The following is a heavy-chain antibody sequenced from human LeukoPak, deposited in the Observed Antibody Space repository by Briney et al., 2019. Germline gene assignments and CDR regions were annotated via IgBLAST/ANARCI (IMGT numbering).Heavy chain of an antibody. Sequence: GGSLRLSCAASVFTFSSYWMSWVRQAPGKGLEWVANIKQDGSEKYYVDSVKGRFTISRDNAKNSLYLQMNSLRAEDTAVYYCARTAVADYDYFDYWGQGTLVTVSS. CDR1: VFTFSSYW. J-gene: IGHJ4*02. CDR2: IKQDGSEK. V-gene: IGHV3-7*05. CDR3: ARTAVADYDYFDY. D-gene: IGHD6-19*01.